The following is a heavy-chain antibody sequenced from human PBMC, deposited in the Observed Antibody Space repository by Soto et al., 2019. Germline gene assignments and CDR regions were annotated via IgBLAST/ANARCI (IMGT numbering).Heavy chain of an antibody. CDR3: ARGKDGRRAGTYYFDMDV. V-gene: IGHV3-7*01. J-gene: IGHJ6*03. D-gene: IGHD1-1*01. CDR1: GFSIRDYW. Sequence: EEQLVESGGGLVQPGGSLRLSCAASGFSIRDYWMTWVRQAPGKGLDWVANIKQDGREKFYVDSLKGRFTISRDNAKNSVYLLMNRLRDDDTAVYYCARGKDGRRAGTYYFDMDVWGKGTTVTLSS. CDR2: IKQDGREK.